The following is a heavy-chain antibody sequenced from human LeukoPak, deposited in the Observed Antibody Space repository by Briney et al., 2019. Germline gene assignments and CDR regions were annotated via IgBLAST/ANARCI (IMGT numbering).Heavy chain of an antibody. CDR1: GYTLTELS. Sequence: ASVKVSCKVSGYTLTELSMHWVRQAPGKGLEWMGGFDPEDGETIYAQKFQGRVTMTEDTSTDTAYMELSSLRSEDTAVYYCGYSEGYYYGMDVWGQGTTVTVSS. CDR2: FDPEDGET. D-gene: IGHD5-18*01. V-gene: IGHV1-24*01. J-gene: IGHJ6*02. CDR3: GYSEGYYYGMDV.